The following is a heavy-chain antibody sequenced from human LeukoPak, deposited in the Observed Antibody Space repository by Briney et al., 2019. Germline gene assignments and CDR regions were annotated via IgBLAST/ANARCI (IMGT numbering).Heavy chain of an antibody. D-gene: IGHD3-9*01. V-gene: IGHV4-34*01. CDR1: GGSFSGSY. CDR3: ARESGYYDVLTGYYNQNWFDP. CDR2: INHSGST. Sequence: SETLSLTCAVYGGSFSGSYWSRIRQPPGKGLEWIGEINHSGSTNYNPSLKSRVTISVDTSKNQFSLKLTSVTAADTAVFYCARESGYYDVLTGYYNQNWFDPWGQGTLVTVSS. J-gene: IGHJ5*02.